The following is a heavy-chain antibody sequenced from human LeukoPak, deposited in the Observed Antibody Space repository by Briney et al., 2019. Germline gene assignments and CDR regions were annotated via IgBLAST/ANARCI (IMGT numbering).Heavy chain of an antibody. V-gene: IGHV1-18*01. D-gene: IGHD5-12*01. CDR2: ISAYNGNT. Sequence: GASVKVSCKASGGTFSSYAISWVRQAPGQGLEWMGWISAYNGNTNYAQKLQGRVTMTTDTSTSTAYMELRSLRSDETAVYYCARTSSTLWLRTPGGDYWGQGTLVTVSS. CDR3: ARTSSTLWLRTPGGDY. CDR1: GGTFSSYA. J-gene: IGHJ4*02.